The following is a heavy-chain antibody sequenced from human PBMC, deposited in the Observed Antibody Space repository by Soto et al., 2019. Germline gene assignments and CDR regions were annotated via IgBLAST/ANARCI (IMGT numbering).Heavy chain of an antibody. CDR1: GGTFSSYA. D-gene: IGHD3-10*01. V-gene: IGHV1-69*06. Sequence: GASVKVSCKASGGTFSSYAISWVRQAPGQGLEWMGGIIPIFGTANYAQKFQGRVTITADKSTSTAYMELSSLRSEDTAVYYCARAGYYYGTRWFDPWGQGTLVTVSS. CDR3: ARAGYYYGTRWFDP. J-gene: IGHJ5*02. CDR2: IIPIFGTA.